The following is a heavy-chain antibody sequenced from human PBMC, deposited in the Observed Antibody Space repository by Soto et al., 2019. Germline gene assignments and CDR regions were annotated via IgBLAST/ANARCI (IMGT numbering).Heavy chain of an antibody. CDR1: GGSISSSSYY. CDR3: ARHRLLQRITIFGVVLNWFDP. CDR2: IYYSGST. V-gene: IGHV4-39*01. D-gene: IGHD3-3*01. Sequence: SETLSLTCTVSGGSISSSSYYWGWIRQPPGKGLEWIGSIYYSGSTYYNPSLKSRVTISVNTSKNQFSLKLSSVTAADTAVYYCARHRLLQRITIFGVVLNWFDPWGQGTLVTVSS. J-gene: IGHJ5*02.